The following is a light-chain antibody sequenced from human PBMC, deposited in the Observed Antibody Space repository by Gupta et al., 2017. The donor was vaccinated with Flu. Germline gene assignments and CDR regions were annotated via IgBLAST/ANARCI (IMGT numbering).Light chain of an antibody. CDR3: RQADSFPIT. J-gene: IGKJ4*01. CDR1: QDIGTW. Sequence: DIQMTPSPSSVSASVGDRVTITCRASQDIGTWLAWYQQRSGKAPKLLIYVASAVQGGVPSRISSSRSGTEFTLTISSLQPEDFATYDCRQADSFPITFGRGTKVEIK. CDR2: VAS. V-gene: IGKV1D-12*01.